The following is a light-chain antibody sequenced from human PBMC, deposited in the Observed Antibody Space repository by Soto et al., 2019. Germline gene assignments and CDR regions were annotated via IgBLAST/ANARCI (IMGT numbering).Light chain of an antibody. J-gene: IGLJ3*02. Sequence: QSVLTQPPSVSAAPGQKVTISCSGSSSNIGSDFVFWYQQLQGTAPHLLIYENNKRPSGIPDRFSGSKSATSATLGISGLQTGDDADYYCAEWATSLSGGVFGGGTKLTVL. CDR3: AEWATSLSGGV. CDR1: SSNIGSDF. CDR2: ENN. V-gene: IGLV1-51*02.